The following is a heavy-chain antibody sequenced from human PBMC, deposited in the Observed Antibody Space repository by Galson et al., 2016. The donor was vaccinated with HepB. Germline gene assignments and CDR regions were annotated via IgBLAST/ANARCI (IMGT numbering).Heavy chain of an antibody. V-gene: IGHV6-1*01. J-gene: IGHJ3*02. CDR1: GDSVSSNSAA. CDR3: ARAADVVGATGAYDI. CDR2: TYYRSKWYN. D-gene: IGHD1-26*01. Sequence: CAISGDSVSSNSAAWNWIRQSPSRGLEWLGRTYYRSKWYNDYAFSVKSRITINPDTSMNQFSLHLNSVTPEDTAVYYCARAADVVGATGAYDIWGQGTMVTVSS.